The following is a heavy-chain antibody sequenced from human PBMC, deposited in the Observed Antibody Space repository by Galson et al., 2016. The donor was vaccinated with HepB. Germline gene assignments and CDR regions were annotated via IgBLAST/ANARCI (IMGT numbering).Heavy chain of an antibody. CDR1: GFTFSDTA. J-gene: IGHJ4*02. Sequence: SLRLSCAASGFTFSDTAMHWVRQASGKGLEWVGLIKRKANNYATVYGASVTGRFTISRDDSKNTAYLQMDSLKTEDTAVYYCSRTFDGSAYFFPDLDNWCQGTLVTVSS. D-gene: IGHD3-3*01. V-gene: IGHV3-73*01. CDR2: IKRKANNYAT. CDR3: SRTFDGSAYFFPDLDN.